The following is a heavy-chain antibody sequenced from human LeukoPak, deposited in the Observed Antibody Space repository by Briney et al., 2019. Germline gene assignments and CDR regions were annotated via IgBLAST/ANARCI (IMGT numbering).Heavy chain of an antibody. Sequence: SETLSLTCTVSGYSISSGYYWGWIRQPPGKGLEWIGSIHGSGGTSHNPSLKSRVTISVDTSKNQFSLKLSSVTAADTAVYYCAREQGFWSGYYRDGFDPWGQGTLVTVSS. CDR1: GYSISSGYY. D-gene: IGHD3-3*01. V-gene: IGHV4-38-2*02. CDR2: IHGSGGT. J-gene: IGHJ5*02. CDR3: AREQGFWSGYYRDGFDP.